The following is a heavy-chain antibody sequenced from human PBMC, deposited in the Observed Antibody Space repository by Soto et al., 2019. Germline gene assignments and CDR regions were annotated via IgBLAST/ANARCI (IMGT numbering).Heavy chain of an antibody. J-gene: IGHJ6*02. CDR1: GYTFTGYY. Sequence: ASVKVSCKASGYTFTGYYMHWVRQAPGQGLEWMGWINPNSGGTNYAQKFQGWVTMTRDTSISTAYMELSRLRSDDTAVYYCARGMEEREMATINLYYYYGMDVWGQGTTVTVYS. CDR2: INPNSGGT. CDR3: ARGMEEREMATINLYYYYGMDV. D-gene: IGHD5-12*01. V-gene: IGHV1-2*04.